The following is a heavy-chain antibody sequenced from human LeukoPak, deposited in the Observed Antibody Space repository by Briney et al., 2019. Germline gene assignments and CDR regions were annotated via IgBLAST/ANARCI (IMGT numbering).Heavy chain of an antibody. CDR1: GFTFSSYA. CDR3: ARRAPIFGVVIKEENWFDP. D-gene: IGHD3-3*01. V-gene: IGHV3-48*01. J-gene: IGHJ5*02. CDR2: ISSSSSTI. Sequence: GGSLRLSCAASGFTFSSYAMNWVRQAPGKGLEWVSYISSSSSTIYYADSVKGRFTISRDNAKNSLYLQMNSLRAEDTAVYYCARRAPIFGVVIKEENWFDPWGQGTLVTVSS.